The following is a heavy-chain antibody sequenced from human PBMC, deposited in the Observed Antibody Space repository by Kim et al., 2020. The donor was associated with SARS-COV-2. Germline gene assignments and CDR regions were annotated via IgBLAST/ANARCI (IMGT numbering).Heavy chain of an antibody. CDR1: GFIVSSNY. CDR3: ARVNAGDGWFDP. J-gene: IGHJ5*02. CDR2: IYSGGKT. Sequence: GGSLRLSCAASGFIVSSNYMTWVRQAPGKGLEWVSIIYSGGKTFYADSVKGRFTISRHNSKNTVDLQMNSLRAEDSAMYFCARVNAGDGWFDPWGQGTLVTVSS. D-gene: IGHD4-17*01. V-gene: IGHV3-53*04.